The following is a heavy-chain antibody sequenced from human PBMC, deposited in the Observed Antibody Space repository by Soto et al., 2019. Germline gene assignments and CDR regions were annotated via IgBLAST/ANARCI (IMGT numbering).Heavy chain of an antibody. D-gene: IGHD6-19*01. J-gene: IGHJ6*02. CDR1: GFTFSNAW. Sequence: GGSLRLSCAASGFTFSNAWMSWVRRAPGKGLEWVGRIKSKTDGGTTDYAAPVKGRFTISRDDSKNTLYLQMNSLKTEDTAVYYCTTEEAVAGPYGMDVWGQGTTVTVSS. V-gene: IGHV3-15*01. CDR2: IKSKTDGGTT. CDR3: TTEEAVAGPYGMDV.